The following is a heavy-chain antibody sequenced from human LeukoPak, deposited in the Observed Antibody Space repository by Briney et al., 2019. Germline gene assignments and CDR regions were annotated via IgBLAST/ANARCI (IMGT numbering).Heavy chain of an antibody. V-gene: IGHV4-30-2*01. Sequence: SETLSLTCAVSGGSISSGGYSWSWMRQPPGKGLEWIGYIYHSGSTYYNPSLKSRVTISVDRSKNQFSLKLSSVTAADTAVYYCASAKLLSDAFDIWGQGTMVTVSS. CDR1: GGSISSGGYS. D-gene: IGHD3-10*01. J-gene: IGHJ3*02. CDR3: ASAKLLSDAFDI. CDR2: IYHSGST.